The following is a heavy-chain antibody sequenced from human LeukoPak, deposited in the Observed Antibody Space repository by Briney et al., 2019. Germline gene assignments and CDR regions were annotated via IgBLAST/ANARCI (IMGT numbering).Heavy chain of an antibody. CDR3: ASSVPGPQLGDYAAYYFAH. D-gene: IGHD3-16*01. Sequence: SETLSLTCTVSGGSISRYYWSWIRQPPGKGLEWVGYIYCRGSTKYNPSLKSRATISIDTSKNQLSLSLSSVSAADTAVYYCASSVPGPQLGDYAAYYFAHWGQGPLATVPS. CDR1: GGSISRYY. V-gene: IGHV4-4*09. CDR2: IYCRGST. J-gene: IGHJ4*02.